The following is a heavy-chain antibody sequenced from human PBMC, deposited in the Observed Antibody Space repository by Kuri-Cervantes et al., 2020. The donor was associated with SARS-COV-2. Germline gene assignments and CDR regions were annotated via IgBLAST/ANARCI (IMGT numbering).Heavy chain of an antibody. Sequence: VTVTCKGSGATFTGYYMHWVRQAPGQGLEWMGWINPNSGGTNYAQKFQGRVTMTRDTSISTAYMELSRLRSDDTAVYYCARGSSSSSNYYYYGMDVWGQGTTVTVSS. CDR2: INPNSGGT. CDR3: ARGSSSSSNYYYYGMDV. D-gene: IGHD6-6*01. CDR1: GATFTGYY. V-gene: IGHV1-2*02. J-gene: IGHJ6*02.